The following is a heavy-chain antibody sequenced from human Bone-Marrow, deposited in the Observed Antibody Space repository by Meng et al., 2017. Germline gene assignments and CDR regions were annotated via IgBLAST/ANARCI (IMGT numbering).Heavy chain of an antibody. D-gene: IGHD3-10*01. J-gene: IGHJ6*02. CDR3: ARDHAWFGETYAMDV. CDR1: GFTFSSYG. Sequence: GESLKISCAASGFTFSSYGMHWVRQAPGKGLEWVAVIWYDGSNKYYADSVKGRFTISRDNSKNTLYLQMNSLRAEDTAVYYCARDHAWFGETYAMDVWGQGTTVTVSS. CDR2: IWYDGSNK. V-gene: IGHV3-33*01.